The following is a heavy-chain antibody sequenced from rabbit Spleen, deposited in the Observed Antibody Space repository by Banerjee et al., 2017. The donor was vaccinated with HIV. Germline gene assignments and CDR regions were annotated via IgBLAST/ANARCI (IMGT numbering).Heavy chain of an antibody. CDR2: INAVTGKA. CDR3: ARDAGSGPYIDGYFNL. Sequence: EQLLESGGGLVKPEGSLKLSCKASGFSFSNKAVMCWVRQAPGKGLQWIACINAVTGKAVYATWAKGRFTFSKTSSTTVTLQMTSLTAADTATYFCARDAGSGPYIDGYFNLWGPGTLVTVS. CDR1: GFSFSNKAV. J-gene: IGHJ4*01. V-gene: IGHV1S45*01. D-gene: IGHD8-1*01.